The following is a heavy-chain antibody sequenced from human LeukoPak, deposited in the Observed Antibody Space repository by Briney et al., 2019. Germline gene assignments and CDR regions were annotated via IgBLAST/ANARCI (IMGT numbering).Heavy chain of an antibody. CDR1: GYTFTSYD. CDR2: MNPNSGNT. V-gene: IGHV1-8*03. CDR3: AKDPPGAKYQLTVKAFDI. D-gene: IGHD2-2*01. Sequence: ASVKVSCKASGYTFTSYDINWVRQATGQGLVWMGWMNPNSGNTGYAQKFQGRVTITRNTSISTAYMELSSLRSEDTAVYYCAKDPPGAKYQLTVKAFDIWGQGTMVTVSS. J-gene: IGHJ3*02.